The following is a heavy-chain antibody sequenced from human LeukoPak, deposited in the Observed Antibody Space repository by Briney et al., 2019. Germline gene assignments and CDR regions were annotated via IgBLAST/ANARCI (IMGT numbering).Heavy chain of an antibody. CDR3: TRGNILSGYCFDF. V-gene: IGHV4-34*01. D-gene: IGHD3-9*01. Sequence: SETLSLTCAVCGGSNSGYYWSWIRQPPGKGLEGVGEIHYTGATSYNPSLKSRATISIETSKNQVSLRLSSVTAADTAVYYCTRGNILSGYCFDFWGQGALVTVSS. J-gene: IGHJ4*02. CDR2: IHYTGAT. CDR1: GGSNSGYY.